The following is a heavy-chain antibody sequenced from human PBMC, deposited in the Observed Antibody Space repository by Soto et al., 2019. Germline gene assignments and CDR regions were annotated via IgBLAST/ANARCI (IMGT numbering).Heavy chain of an antibody. D-gene: IGHD5-12*01. CDR3: ARGVVSTGYFDY. J-gene: IGHJ4*02. V-gene: IGHV3-72*01. CDR1: GFTFSDHY. CDR2: SRDKVHSHTT. Sequence: EVQLAESGGGLVQPGGSPRLSCAASGFTFSDHYMDWVRQALGKGLEWVGRSRDKVHSHTTEYAASVKGRFTISRGDSENSLYLQMNSLKTEDTAVYYCARGVVSTGYFDYWGQGTLVTVSS.